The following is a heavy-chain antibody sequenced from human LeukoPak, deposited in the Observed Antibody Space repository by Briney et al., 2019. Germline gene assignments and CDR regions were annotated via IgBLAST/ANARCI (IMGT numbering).Heavy chain of an antibody. CDR2: IYYSGST. J-gene: IGHJ4*02. D-gene: IGHD2-15*01. CDR3: ARQTRYCSGGSCYDY. CDR1: GGSISRNNYY. Sequence: SETLSLTCTVSGGSISRNNYYWGWIRQPPGKGLEWIGSIYYSGSTYYNPSLKSRVTISVDTSKNQFSLKVSSVTAADTAVYYCARQTRYCSGGSCYDYWGQGTLVTVSS. V-gene: IGHV4-39*01.